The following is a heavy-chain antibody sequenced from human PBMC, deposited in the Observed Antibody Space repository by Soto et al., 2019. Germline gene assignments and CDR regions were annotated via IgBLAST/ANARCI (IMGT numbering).Heavy chain of an antibody. J-gene: IGHJ3*02. D-gene: IGHD1-26*01. V-gene: IGHV4-34*01. CDR3: ARGEDSGSYYGAFDI. Sequence: SETLSLTCAVYGGSFRGYYWSWIRQPPGKGLEWIGEINHSGSTNYNPSLKSRVTISVDTSKNQFSLKLSSVTAADTAVYYCARGEDSGSYYGAFDIWGQGTMVTVSS. CDR1: GGSFRGYY. CDR2: INHSGST.